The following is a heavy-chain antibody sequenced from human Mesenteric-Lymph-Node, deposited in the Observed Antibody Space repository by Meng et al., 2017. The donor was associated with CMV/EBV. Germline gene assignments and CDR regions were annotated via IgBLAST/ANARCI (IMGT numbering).Heavy chain of an antibody. Sequence: GGSLRLSCKGSGYSFTSYWIGWVRQMPGQGLEWLGIIHPADSDTRYSPPFQGQVTISADRSINTAYLHWRSLKTSDTAMYYCARESFWSGYSFDPWGQGTLVTVSS. CDR2: IHPADSDT. D-gene: IGHD3-3*01. CDR3: ARESFWSGYSFDP. J-gene: IGHJ5*02. CDR1: GYSFTSYW. V-gene: IGHV5-51*01.